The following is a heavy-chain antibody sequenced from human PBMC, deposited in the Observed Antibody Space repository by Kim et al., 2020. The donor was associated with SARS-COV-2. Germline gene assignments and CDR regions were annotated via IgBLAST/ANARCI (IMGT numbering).Heavy chain of an antibody. CDR3: ARAETVLRYFDWLFRFDY. Sequence: SETLSLTCTVSGYSISSGYYWGWIRQPPGKGLEWIGSIYHSGSTYYNPSLKSRVTISVDTSKNQFSLKLSSVTAADTAVYYCARAETVLRYFDWLFRFDYWGQGTLVTVSS. CDR1: GYSISSGYY. D-gene: IGHD3-9*01. J-gene: IGHJ4*02. CDR2: IYHSGST. V-gene: IGHV4-38-2*02.